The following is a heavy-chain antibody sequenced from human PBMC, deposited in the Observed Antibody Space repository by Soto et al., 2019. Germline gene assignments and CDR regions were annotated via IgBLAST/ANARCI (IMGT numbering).Heavy chain of an antibody. D-gene: IGHD3-16*02. CDR2: IWYDGSNT. CDR1: GFTFSSYG. CDR3: AREVYDYVWGRYRLRGYYFDY. Sequence: QVQLVESGGGVVQPGRSLRLSCSASGFTFSSYGMHWVRQAPGKGLEWVAVIWYDGSNTYYADSVKGRFTISRDNSKNTLYLQMNSLRAKDTAVYYCAREVYDYVWGRYRLRGYYFDYWGQGTLVTVSS. J-gene: IGHJ4*02. V-gene: IGHV3-33*01.